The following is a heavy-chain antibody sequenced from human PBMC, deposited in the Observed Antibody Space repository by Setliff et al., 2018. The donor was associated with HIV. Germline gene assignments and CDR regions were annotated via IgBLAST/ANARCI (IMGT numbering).Heavy chain of an antibody. D-gene: IGHD3-3*01. CDR3: ARARKLRFLEWSLMDV. CDR2: ISYDGSNR. J-gene: IGHJ6*03. V-gene: IGHV3-30*04. Sequence: WIRQPPGKGLEWVAIISYDGSNRYYAESVKGRFTISRDNSKNTLYLQMNSLRAEDSAVYYCARARKLRFLEWSLMDVWGKGTTVTVSS.